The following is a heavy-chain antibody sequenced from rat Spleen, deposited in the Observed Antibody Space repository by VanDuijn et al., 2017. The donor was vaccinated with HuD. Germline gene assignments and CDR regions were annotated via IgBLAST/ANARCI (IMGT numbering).Heavy chain of an antibody. CDR2: IWNIRGT. J-gene: IGHJ3*01. D-gene: IGHD1-6*01. CDR1: GFSLTSYN. V-gene: IGHV2-41*01. CDR3: ARDENDYVNLWFAY. Sequence: QVQLKESGPGLVQPSQTLSLTCTVAGFSLTSYNVHWIRKSPGKGPVWMGVIWNIRGTRYNSALKSRLSISKDTSKSQVFLNMNSQQTEDTATYYCARDENDYVNLWFAYWGQGARVTVSS.